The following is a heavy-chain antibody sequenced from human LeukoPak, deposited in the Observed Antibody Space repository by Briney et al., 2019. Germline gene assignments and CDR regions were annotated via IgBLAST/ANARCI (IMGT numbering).Heavy chain of an antibody. CDR3: ARDGGGRYSSGSLYYYYYMDV. CDR2: IYASGSS. CDR1: GDPISSGRYY. D-gene: IGHD1-26*01. Sequence: SQTLSLTCTVSGDPISSGRYYWSWIRQPAGKGLELIGRIYASGSSDYNPSLKSRVTISVDMSKNQFSLRLSSVTAADTAVYYCARDGGGRYSSGSLYYYYYMDVWGKGTTVTVSS. V-gene: IGHV4-61*02. J-gene: IGHJ6*03.